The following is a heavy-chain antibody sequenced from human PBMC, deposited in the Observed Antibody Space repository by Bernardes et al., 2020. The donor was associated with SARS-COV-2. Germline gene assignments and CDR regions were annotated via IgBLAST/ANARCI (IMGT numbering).Heavy chain of an antibody. J-gene: IGHJ2*01. CDR2: ISSSSYT. CDR3: ARDLRCSSTSCYDDWYFDL. V-gene: IGHV3-11*05. CDR1: GFTFSDYY. D-gene: IGHD2-2*01. Sequence: GSLRLSCAASGFTFSDYYMSWIRQAPGKGLEWVSYISSSSYTNYADSVKGRFTISRDNAKNSLYLQMNSLRAEDTAVYYCARDLRCSSTSCYDDWYFDLWGRGTLVTVSS.